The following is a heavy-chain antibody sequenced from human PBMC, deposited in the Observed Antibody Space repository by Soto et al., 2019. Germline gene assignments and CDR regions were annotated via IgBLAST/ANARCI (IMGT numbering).Heavy chain of an antibody. CDR2: ISGSSDRT. Sequence: EVQVLESGGGLVQPGGSLRLSCSASGFTIRKYAMSWVRQAPGKELEWVSGISGSSDRTYYADSVKGRFTISNDTTSNTLYLQTTRLRVEDTAVYHCEGSWTWGQGTMVTVSS. CDR1: GFTIRKYA. CDR3: EGSWT. J-gene: IGHJ3*01. V-gene: IGHV3-23*01. D-gene: IGHD5-12*01.